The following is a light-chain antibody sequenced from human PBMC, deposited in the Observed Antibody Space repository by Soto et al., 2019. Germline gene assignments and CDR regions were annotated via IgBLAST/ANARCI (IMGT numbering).Light chain of an antibody. CDR1: SSDVGGYNY. V-gene: IGLV2-14*01. CDR2: DVS. Sequence: QSVLTQPASVSGSPGQSITISCTGTSSDVGGYNYVSWYQQHPGKAPKLMIYDVSNRPSGVSNRFSGSKSGNTASLTISGLQAEDEADYYCRSYTSSSTAGFGTGTKITVL. CDR3: RSYTSSSTAG. J-gene: IGLJ1*01.